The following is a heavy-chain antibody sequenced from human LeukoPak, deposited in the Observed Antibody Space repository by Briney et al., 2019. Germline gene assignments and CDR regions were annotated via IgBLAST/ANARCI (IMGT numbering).Heavy chain of an antibody. CDR3: VIWGDYDVLTGYYVPDY. J-gene: IGHJ4*02. Sequence: PGASLRLSCVASGFTFSNYAMSWVRQAPGKGLEWVSAITGSGTNTYYADSLKGRFTISRDNSKNTVFLQMNSPRHEDTAIYYCVIWGDYDVLTGYYVPDYWGQGTLVTVSS. V-gene: IGHV3-23*01. D-gene: IGHD3-9*01. CDR2: ITGSGTNT. CDR1: GFTFSNYA.